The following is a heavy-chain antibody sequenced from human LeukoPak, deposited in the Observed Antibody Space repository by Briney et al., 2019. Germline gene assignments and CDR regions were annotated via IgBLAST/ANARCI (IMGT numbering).Heavy chain of an antibody. CDR1: GGSISSYY. Sequence: PSETLSLTCTVSGGSISSYYWSWIRQPPGKGLEWIGYIYYSGSTNYNPSLKSRVTISVDTSKNQFSLKLSSVTAADTAVYYCARLGYSSSSIDYWGQGTLVTVSS. D-gene: IGHD6-6*01. CDR2: IYYSGST. CDR3: ARLGYSSSSIDY. J-gene: IGHJ4*02. V-gene: IGHV4-59*01.